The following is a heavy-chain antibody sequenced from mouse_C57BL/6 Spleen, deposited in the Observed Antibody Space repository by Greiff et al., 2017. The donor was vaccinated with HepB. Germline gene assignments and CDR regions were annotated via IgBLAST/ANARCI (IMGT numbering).Heavy chain of an antibody. CDR3: AREGTVVPWYFDV. CDR2: INPNNGGT. V-gene: IGHV1-26*01. D-gene: IGHD1-1*01. CDR1: GYTFTDYY. Sequence: VQLQQSGPELVKPGASVKISCKASGYTFTDYYMNWVKQSHGKSLEWIGDINPNNGGTSYNQKFKGKATLTVDKSSSTAYMELRSLTSEDSAVYYCAREGTVVPWYFDVWGTGTTVTVSS. J-gene: IGHJ1*03.